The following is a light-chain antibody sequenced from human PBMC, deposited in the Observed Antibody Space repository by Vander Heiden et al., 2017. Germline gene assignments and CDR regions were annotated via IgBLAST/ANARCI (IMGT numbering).Light chain of an antibody. CDR1: SSDVGGYDF. J-gene: IGLJ2*01. CDR3: TSYTSSGTLV. Sequence: QSALTQLASVSGSLGQSLTIPCTGTSSDVGGYDFVSWYQQHPGKAPKVMIYAVTNRPSGVSSRFSGSKSGNTASLTISGLQAEDEADYYCTSYTSSGTLVFGGGTELTVL. V-gene: IGLV2-14*03. CDR2: AVT.